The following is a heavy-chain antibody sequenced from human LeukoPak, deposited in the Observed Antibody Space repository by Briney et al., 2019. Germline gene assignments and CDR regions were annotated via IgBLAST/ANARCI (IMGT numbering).Heavy chain of an antibody. Sequence: GASVKVSSKASGYSFTIYCITCVRPAPGQGLEWMGWISGYSGNTNYAQKLQGRVTMTTDTSTSTAYMELRSLRSEDTAVYYCARGGIGSTRKTYFDYWGQGTLVTVSS. D-gene: IGHD2-2*01. CDR2: ISGYSGNT. CDR1: GYSFTIYC. CDR3: ARGGIGSTRKTYFDY. V-gene: IGHV1-18*01. J-gene: IGHJ4*02.